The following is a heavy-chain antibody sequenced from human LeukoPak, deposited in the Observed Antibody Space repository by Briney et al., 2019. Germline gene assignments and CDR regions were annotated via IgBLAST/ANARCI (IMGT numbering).Heavy chain of an antibody. CDR1: GFMFNSYG. Sequence: GKSLRLSCAASGFMFNSYGMHWVRQAPGKGLEWVAAIWFDGNKKYYADSVKGRFTISRDNSMNTLYLQMNSLRAEDTAVYYCAKDYSPTVWFGELPFGGYYFDYWGQGTLVTVSS. J-gene: IGHJ4*02. CDR2: IWFDGNKK. CDR3: AKDYSPTVWFGELPFGGYYFDY. D-gene: IGHD3-10*01. V-gene: IGHV3-33*06.